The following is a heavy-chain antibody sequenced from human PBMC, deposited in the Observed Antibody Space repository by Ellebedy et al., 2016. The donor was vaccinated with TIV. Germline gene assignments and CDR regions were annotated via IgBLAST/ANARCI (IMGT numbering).Heavy chain of an antibody. V-gene: IGHV4-59*01. CDR3: ATYQGAAMVDAYDI. CDR1: GASIRNYY. CDR2: IYYSGST. Sequence: SETLSLTXTVSGASIRNYYWNWIRQPPGEGLEWIGSIYYSGSTYYNPSLKSRVTNSIDTSKRYFSLNLRSVTDADTAVYFCATYQGAAMVDAYDIWGQGTVVTVSS. J-gene: IGHJ3*02. D-gene: IGHD5-18*01.